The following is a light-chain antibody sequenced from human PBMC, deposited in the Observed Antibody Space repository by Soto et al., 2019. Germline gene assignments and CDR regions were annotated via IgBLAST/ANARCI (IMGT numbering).Light chain of an antibody. CDR2: AAS. J-gene: IGKJ2*01. CDR3: QQSYSTLPYT. V-gene: IGKV1-39*01. CDR1: QSISSY. Sequence: DIQMTQSPSSLSASVGDRVTITCRASQSISSYLNWYQQKPGKAPKLLIYAASSLQSGVPSRFSGSGSGTDFTLTISSPQPEDFATYYCQQSYSTLPYTFGQGTKLEIK.